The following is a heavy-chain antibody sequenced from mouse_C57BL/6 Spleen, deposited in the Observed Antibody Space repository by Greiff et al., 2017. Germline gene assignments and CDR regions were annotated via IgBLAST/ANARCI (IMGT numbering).Heavy chain of an antibody. CDR3: ARDYGSSYVGAMDY. CDR1: GYTFTDYY. J-gene: IGHJ4*01. D-gene: IGHD1-1*01. CDR2: IGPGSGST. V-gene: IGHV1-77*01. Sequence: QVQLQQSGAELVKPGASVKISCKASGYTFTDYYINWVKQRPGQGLEWIGKIGPGSGSTYYTEKFKGKATLTADKSSSTAYLQLSSLTSEDSAVYFCARDYGSSYVGAMDYWGQGTSVTVSS.